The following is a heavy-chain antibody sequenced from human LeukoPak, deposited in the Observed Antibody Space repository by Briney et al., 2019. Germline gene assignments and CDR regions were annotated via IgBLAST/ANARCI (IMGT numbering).Heavy chain of an antibody. CDR1: GGSISSYY. CDR3: ARLHYDFWSGYYPPHLGMDV. V-gene: IGHV4-34*01. D-gene: IGHD3-3*01. Sequence: PSETLSLTCTVSGGSISSYYWSWIRQPPGKGLEWIGEINHSGSTNYNPSLKSRVTISVDTSKNQFSLKLSSVTAADTAVYYCARLHYDFWSGYYPPHLGMDVWGQGTTVTVSS. J-gene: IGHJ6*02. CDR2: INHSGST.